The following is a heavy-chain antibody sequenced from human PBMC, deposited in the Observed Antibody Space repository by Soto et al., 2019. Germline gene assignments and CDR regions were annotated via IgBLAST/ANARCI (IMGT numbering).Heavy chain of an antibody. Sequence: SETLSLTCTVSGGSISSYYWSWIRQPPGKGLEWIGYIYYSGSTNYNPSLKSRVTISVDTSKNQFSLKLSSVTAADTAVYYCARHAGITMVRGVQDYYYYYYMDVWGKGTTVTVSS. D-gene: IGHD3-10*01. J-gene: IGHJ6*03. V-gene: IGHV4-59*08. CDR3: ARHAGITMVRGVQDYYYYYYMDV. CDR1: GGSISSYY. CDR2: IYYSGST.